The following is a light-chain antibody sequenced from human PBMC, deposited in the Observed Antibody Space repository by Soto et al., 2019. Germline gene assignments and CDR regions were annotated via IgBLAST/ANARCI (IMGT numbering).Light chain of an antibody. CDR1: SSDVGGYDH. J-gene: IGLJ3*02. Sequence: QSALTQPASVSGSPEQSITISCTGTSSDVGGYDHVSWHQQHPGKAPKLLIYEVSDRPLGVSNRFSGSKSGNTASLTISGLQAEDEADYHCSSYTTTSTWVFGGGTKLTVL. CDR3: SSYTTTSTWV. V-gene: IGLV2-14*01. CDR2: EVS.